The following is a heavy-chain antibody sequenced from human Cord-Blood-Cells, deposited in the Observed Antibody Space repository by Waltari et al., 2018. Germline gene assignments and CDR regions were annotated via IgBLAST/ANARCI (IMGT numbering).Heavy chain of an antibody. Sequence: QVQLVESGGGVVQPGRSLRLSCAASGFTFSSYGMHWVRQAPGKGLEWVAVIWYDGSNKYYADSVKGRFTISRDNSKNTLYLQMNSLRAEDTVVYYCASLRYGSGSYYYYGMDVWGQGTTVTVSS. V-gene: IGHV3-33*01. J-gene: IGHJ6*02. CDR2: IWYDGSNK. D-gene: IGHD3-10*01. CDR3: ASLRYGSGSYYYYGMDV. CDR1: GFTFSSYG.